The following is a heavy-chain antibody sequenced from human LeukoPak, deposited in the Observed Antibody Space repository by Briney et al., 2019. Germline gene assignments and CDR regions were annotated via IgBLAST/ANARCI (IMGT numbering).Heavy chain of an antibody. D-gene: IGHD3-16*01. CDR3: ARGRRGFDY. Sequence: GGSLRLSCAASGFTFGSYGMPWVRQAPGKGLEWVAVIWYDGSNKYYADSVKGRFTISRDNSKNTLYLQMNSLRAEETAVYYCARGRRGFDYCGQGTLVTVSS. CDR2: IWYDGSNK. CDR1: GFTFGSYG. V-gene: IGHV3-33*01. J-gene: IGHJ4*02.